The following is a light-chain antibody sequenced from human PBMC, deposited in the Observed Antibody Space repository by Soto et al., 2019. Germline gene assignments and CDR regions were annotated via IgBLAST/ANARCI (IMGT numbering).Light chain of an antibody. CDR1: QSVSNI. CDR3: QQDNNWPPWT. J-gene: IGKJ1*01. CDR2: GAS. Sequence: EIVITQSPATLSVSPGERATLSCRASQSVSNILAWYQQIAGQAPRIFIYGASTRATGIPARFSGSGSGTEFTLTISSLQSEDFAVYYCQQDNNWPPWTFGQGTKVEIK. V-gene: IGKV3-15*01.